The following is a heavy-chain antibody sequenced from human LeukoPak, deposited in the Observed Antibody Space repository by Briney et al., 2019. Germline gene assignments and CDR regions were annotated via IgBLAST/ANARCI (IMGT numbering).Heavy chain of an antibody. J-gene: IGHJ6*02. V-gene: IGHV1-69*04. CDR2: IIPILGIA. Sequence: ASVKVSCKASGGTFSSFAISWVRQAPGQGLEWMGRIIPILGIANYAQKFQGRVTITADKSTSTAYMELSSLRSEDTAVYYCARDRREPPMGNYYGMDVWGQGTTVTVSS. CDR3: ARDRREPPMGNYYGMDV. D-gene: IGHD1-26*01. CDR1: GGTFSSFA.